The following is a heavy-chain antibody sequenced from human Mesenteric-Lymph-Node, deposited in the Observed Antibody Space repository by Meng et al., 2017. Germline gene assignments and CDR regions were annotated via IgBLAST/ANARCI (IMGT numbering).Heavy chain of an antibody. CDR3: ARDGGSWFDP. CDR2: ISSSGSKI. V-gene: IGHV3-48*03. J-gene: IGHJ5*02. Sequence: GGSLRLSCAASGFTFSYYDMNWVRQAPGKGLEWVSYISSSGSKIFYADSVKGRFTISKDNAKNSLYLQMNSLRAEDTAVYYCARDGGSWFDPWGQGTLVTVSS. CDR1: GFTFSYYD. D-gene: IGHD2-15*01.